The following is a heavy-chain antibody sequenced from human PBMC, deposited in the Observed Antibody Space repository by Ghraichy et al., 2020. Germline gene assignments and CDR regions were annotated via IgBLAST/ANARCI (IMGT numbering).Heavy chain of an antibody. Sequence: GESLNISCAVSGFTFGSFEMNWVRQAPGKGLEWVSSVSSIGTSASYADSVKGRFTVSRDNAKNLLYLQMHSLRDEDTAVYYCERDLLREADVTVLDYWGQRTAVIVSS. CDR2: VSSIGTSA. V-gene: IGHV3-48*03. CDR1: GFTFGSFE. J-gene: IGHJ4*02. CDR3: ERDLLREADVTVLDY. D-gene: IGHD1-20*01.